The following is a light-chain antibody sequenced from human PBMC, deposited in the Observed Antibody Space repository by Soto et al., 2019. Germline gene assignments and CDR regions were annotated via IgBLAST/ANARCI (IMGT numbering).Light chain of an antibody. J-gene: IGKJ1*01. CDR2: GAS. V-gene: IGKV3-20*01. Sequence: EIVLTQSPGTLSLSPGERVTLSCRASQSVSSSYLAWYQQKPGQAPRPLIYGASSRAIGIPDRFSGSGSGKDFTLTISRLEPEDFAVYYCQQYGSSPWTFGQGTKVDI. CDR3: QQYGSSPWT. CDR1: QSVSSSY.